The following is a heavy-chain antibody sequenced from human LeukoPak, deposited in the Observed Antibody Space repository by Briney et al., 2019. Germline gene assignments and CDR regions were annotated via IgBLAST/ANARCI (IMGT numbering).Heavy chain of an antibody. CDR2: ISYDGRNK. CDR3: AKGLQSSGYYYYFDY. V-gene: IGHV3-30*18. CDR1: GFTFSDYY. Sequence: GGSLRLSCAASGFTFSDYYMSWVRQAPGKGLEWVAFISYDGRNKYYADSVKGRFTISRDNSKNTLYLQMSSLRADDTAVYYCAKGLQSSGYYYYFDYWGQGTLVTVSS. D-gene: IGHD3-22*01. J-gene: IGHJ4*02.